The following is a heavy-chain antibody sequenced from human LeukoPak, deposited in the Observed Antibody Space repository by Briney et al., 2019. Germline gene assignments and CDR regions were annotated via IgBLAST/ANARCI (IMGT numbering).Heavy chain of an antibody. D-gene: IGHD6-13*01. CDR3: ARDPGGIAVAGTNFDY. J-gene: IGHJ4*02. CDR1: GFTFSSYS. V-gene: IGHV3-21*01. CDR2: ISSSSSYI. Sequence: PGGSLRLSCAASGFTFSSYSMNWVRQAPGKGLEWVSSISSSSSYIHYADSVKGRFTISRDNAKNSLYLQMNSLRAEDTAVYYCARDPGGIAVAGTNFDYWGQGTLVTVSS.